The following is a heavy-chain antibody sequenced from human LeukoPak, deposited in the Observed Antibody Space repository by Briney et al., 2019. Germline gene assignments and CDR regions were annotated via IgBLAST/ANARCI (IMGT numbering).Heavy chain of an antibody. Sequence: SETLSLTCAVYGGSFSGYYWTWIRQPPGKGLEWIGEINHSGSANYNPSLKSRVTISLDTSKNQFSLNLSSVTAADTAVYYCARGQGPVTTHWGQGTLVTVSS. CDR2: INHSGSA. V-gene: IGHV4-34*01. CDR3: ARGQGPVTTH. D-gene: IGHD4-17*01. CDR1: GGSFSGYY. J-gene: IGHJ4*02.